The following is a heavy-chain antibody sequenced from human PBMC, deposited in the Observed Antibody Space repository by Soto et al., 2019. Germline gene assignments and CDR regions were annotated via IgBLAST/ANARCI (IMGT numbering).Heavy chain of an antibody. J-gene: IGHJ3*02. CDR2: IYYSGST. Sequence: QVQLQESGPGLVKPSQTLSLTCTVSGGSISSGGYYWSWIRQHPGKGLEWIGYIYYSGSTYYNPSLKSRVTITVDTSKTQFSLKLGSVTAADTAVYYCARGGIVVVVAARDAFDIWGQGTMVTVSS. V-gene: IGHV4-31*03. CDR3: ARGGIVVVVAARDAFDI. D-gene: IGHD2-15*01. CDR1: GGSISSGGYY.